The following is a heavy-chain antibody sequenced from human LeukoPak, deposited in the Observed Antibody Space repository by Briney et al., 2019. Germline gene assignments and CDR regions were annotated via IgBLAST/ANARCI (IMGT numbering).Heavy chain of an antibody. D-gene: IGHD6-19*01. J-gene: IGHJ4*02. Sequence: SETLSLTCTVSGYSISSGYYWGWIRQPPGKGLEWIGSIYHSGSTYYNPSLKSRVTISVDTSKNQFSLKLNSVTAADTAVYYCARGGSGSLGYWGQGTLVTVSS. V-gene: IGHV4-38-2*02. CDR1: GYSISSGYY. CDR2: IYHSGST. CDR3: ARGGSGSLGY.